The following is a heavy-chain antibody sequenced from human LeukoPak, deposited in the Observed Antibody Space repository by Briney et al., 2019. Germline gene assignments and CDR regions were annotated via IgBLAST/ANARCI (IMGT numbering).Heavy chain of an antibody. CDR2: ISAYNGNT. D-gene: IGHD4-17*01. V-gene: IGHV1-18*01. J-gene: IGHJ4*02. CDR1: GYTFTDYY. Sequence: ASVKVSCKASGYTFTDYYMHWVRQAPGQGLEWVGWISAYNGNTNYAQKLQGRVTMTTDTSTSTAYMELRSLRSDDTAVYYCARGGDGDPIDYWGQGTLVTVSS. CDR3: ARGGDGDPIDY.